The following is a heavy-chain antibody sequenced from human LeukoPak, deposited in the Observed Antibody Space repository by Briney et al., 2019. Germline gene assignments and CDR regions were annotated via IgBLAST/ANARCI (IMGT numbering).Heavy chain of an antibody. Sequence: PGGSLRLSCAASGFTFSDYYMSWIRQAPGKGLEWVSYISSSGSTIYYADSVRGRFTISRDNAKNSLYLQMNSLRAEDTAVYYCARGLNSYYYDSSGYQDYWGQGTLVTVSS. J-gene: IGHJ4*02. CDR1: GFTFSDYY. CDR3: ARGLNSYYYDSSGYQDY. D-gene: IGHD3-22*01. CDR2: ISSSGSTI. V-gene: IGHV3-11*01.